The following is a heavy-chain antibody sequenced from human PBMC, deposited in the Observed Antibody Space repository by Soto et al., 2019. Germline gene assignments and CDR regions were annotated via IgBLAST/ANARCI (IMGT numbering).Heavy chain of an antibody. Sequence: SESLSLTCAVYVGSFSGYYWSWIRQPPGKGLEWIGEINHSGSTNYNPSLKSRVTISVDTSKNQFSLKLSSVTAADTAVYYCARDYGSGSYYSWGQGTLVTVSS. D-gene: IGHD3-10*01. CDR2: INHSGST. V-gene: IGHV4-34*01. CDR3: ARDYGSGSYYS. CDR1: VGSFSGYY. J-gene: IGHJ5*02.